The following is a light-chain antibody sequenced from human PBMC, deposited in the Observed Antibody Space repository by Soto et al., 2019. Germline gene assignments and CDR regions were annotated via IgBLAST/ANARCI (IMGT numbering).Light chain of an antibody. J-gene: IGKJ1*01. CDR3: QQYNNWPRT. V-gene: IGKV3-15*01. CDR2: TAS. Sequence: EIVMTQSPTSLSVSPGERAILSCRASQTVGRNLAWYQQKPGQAPRLLIHTASTRAPDIPARFSGSGSGTEFTLTVSSLQSEDFAIYYCQQYNNWPRTFGLGTKVEVK. CDR1: QTVGRN.